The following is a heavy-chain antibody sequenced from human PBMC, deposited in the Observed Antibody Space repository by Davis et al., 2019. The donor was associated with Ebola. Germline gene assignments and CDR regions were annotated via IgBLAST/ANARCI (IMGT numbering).Heavy chain of an antibody. D-gene: IGHD4-17*01. V-gene: IGHV3-73*01. J-gene: IGHJ4*02. CDR2: IRSKANSYAT. CDR1: GFTFSGSA. Sequence: GESLKISCAASGFTFSGSAMHWVRQASGKGLDWVGRIRSKANSYATAYAASVKGRFTISRDDSKNTAYLQMNSLKTEDTAVYYCTSETTVIDYWGQGTLVTVSS. CDR3: TSETTVIDY.